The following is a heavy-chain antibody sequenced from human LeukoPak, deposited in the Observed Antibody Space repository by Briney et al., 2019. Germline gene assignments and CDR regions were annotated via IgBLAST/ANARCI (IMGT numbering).Heavy chain of an antibody. Sequence: GGSLRLSCTTSGFTFGDHGVNWVRQAPGKGLEWVSTTSGSGEIRYYADSVKGRFTISRDNSKNTLYLQMNGLRAEDTAVYYCARGLEYPGNYMDVWGKGTTVTVSS. CDR3: ARGLEYPGNYMDV. D-gene: IGHD2/OR15-2a*01. CDR1: GFTFGDHG. CDR2: TSGSGEIR. J-gene: IGHJ6*03. V-gene: IGHV3-23*01.